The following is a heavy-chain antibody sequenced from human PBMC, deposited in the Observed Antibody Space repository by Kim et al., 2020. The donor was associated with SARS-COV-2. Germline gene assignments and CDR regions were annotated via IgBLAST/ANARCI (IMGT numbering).Heavy chain of an antibody. Sequence: GGSLRLSCAASGFTFSSYPMSWVRQSPGKGLEWVSAISYSGDTTYYADSVRGRFTISRDNAKSRLYGQMNSLKVEDSAVYYCAKAAVAVADYPGDVVAYWGQGTLVTVSS. CDR3: AKAAVAVADYPGDVVAY. D-gene: IGHD2-15*01. CDR1: GFTFSSYP. V-gene: IGHV3-23*01. J-gene: IGHJ4*02. CDR2: ISYSGDTT.